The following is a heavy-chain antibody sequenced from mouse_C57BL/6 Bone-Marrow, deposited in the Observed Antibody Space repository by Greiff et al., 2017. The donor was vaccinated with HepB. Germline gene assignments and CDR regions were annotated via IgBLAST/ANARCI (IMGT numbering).Heavy chain of an antibody. CDR2: INPNNGGT. D-gene: IGHD2-4*01. Sequence: EVQLQQSGPELVKPGASVKISCKASGYTFTDYYMNWVKQSHGKSLEWIGDINPNNGGTSYNQKFKGKATLTVDKSSSTAYMELRSLTSEDSAVYCCAIPSGLYDYGFFAYWGKGTLVTVSA. V-gene: IGHV1-26*01. J-gene: IGHJ3*01. CDR1: GYTFTDYY. CDR3: AIPSGLYDYGFFAY.